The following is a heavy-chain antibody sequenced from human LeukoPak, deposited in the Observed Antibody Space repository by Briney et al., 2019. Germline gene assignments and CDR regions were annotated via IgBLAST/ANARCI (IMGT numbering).Heavy chain of an antibody. CDR2: ISWNSGSI. CDR1: GFTFDDYA. J-gene: IGHJ4*02. V-gene: IGHV3-9*01. CDR3: TRYSYARVVYYFDY. Sequence: GGSLRLSCAASGFTFDDYAMHWVRQAPGKGLEWVSGISWNSGSIGYADSVKGRFTISRDNAKNSLYLQMNSLRAEDTALYYCTRYSYARVVYYFDYWGQGTLVTVSS. D-gene: IGHD5-18*01.